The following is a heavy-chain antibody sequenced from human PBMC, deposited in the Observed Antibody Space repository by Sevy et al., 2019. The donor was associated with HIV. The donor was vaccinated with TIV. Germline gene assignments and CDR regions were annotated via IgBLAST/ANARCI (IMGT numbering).Heavy chain of an antibody. V-gene: IGHV3-30-3*01. D-gene: IGHD2-8*01. Sequence: GGSLRVSCAASGFTFSSYAMHWVRQAPGKGLEWVAVISYDGSNKYYADSVKGRFTISRDNSKNTLYLQMNSLRAEDTAVYYCARDYLDGIVLWYYYMDVWGKGTTVTVSS. CDR1: GFTFSSYA. CDR3: ARDYLDGIVLWYYYMDV. J-gene: IGHJ6*03. CDR2: ISYDGSNK.